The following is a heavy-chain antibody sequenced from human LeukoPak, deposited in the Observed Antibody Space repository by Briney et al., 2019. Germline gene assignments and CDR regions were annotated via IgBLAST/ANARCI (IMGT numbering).Heavy chain of an antibody. CDR2: IWYDGSNK. D-gene: IGHD3-22*01. CDR3: AKDLYDSSGQDY. CDR1: GFTFSSYG. J-gene: IGHJ4*02. V-gene: IGHV3-33*06. Sequence: GRSLRLSCAASGFTFSSYGMHWVRQAPGKGLEWVAVIWYDGSNKYYADSVKGRFTTSRDNSKNTLYLQMNSLRAEDTAVYYCAKDLYDSSGQDYWGQGTLVTVSS.